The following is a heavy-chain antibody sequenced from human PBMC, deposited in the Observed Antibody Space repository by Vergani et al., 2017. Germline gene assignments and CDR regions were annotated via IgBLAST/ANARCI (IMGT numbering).Heavy chain of an antibody. CDR1: GGTFSSYA. Sequence: QVQLVQSGAEVKKPGSSVKVSCKASGGTFSSYAISWVRQAPGQGLEWMGGIIPIFGTANYAQKFQGRVTITADESTSTAYMELSSLSSEDTAVYYCASRDITIVGVVITRSYYYYGMDVWGQGSTVTVSS. V-gene: IGHV1-69*01. CDR3: ASRDITIVGVVITRSYYYYGMDV. J-gene: IGHJ6*02. D-gene: IGHD3-3*01. CDR2: IIPIFGTA.